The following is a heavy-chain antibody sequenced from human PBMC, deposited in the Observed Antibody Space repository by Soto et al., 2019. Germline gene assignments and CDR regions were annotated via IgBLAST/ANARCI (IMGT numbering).Heavy chain of an antibody. J-gene: IGHJ5*02. CDR3: ARVPRNYDFWSGYYGNWFDP. CDR2: IYYSGST. V-gene: IGHV4-39*07. Sequence: ETLSLTCTVSGGSISSSSYYWGWIRQPPGKGLEWIGSIYYSGSTYYNPSLKSRVTISVDTSKNQFSLKLSSVTAADTAVYYCARVPRNYDFWSGYYGNWFDPWGQGTLVTVSS. D-gene: IGHD3-3*01. CDR1: GGSISSSSYY.